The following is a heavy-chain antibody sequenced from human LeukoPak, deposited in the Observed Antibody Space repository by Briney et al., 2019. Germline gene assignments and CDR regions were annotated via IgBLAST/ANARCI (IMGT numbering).Heavy chain of an antibody. CDR3: AKKGLREYQLPSSIAANDAFDI. CDR1: GFTFSSYA. V-gene: IGHV3-23*01. D-gene: IGHD6-6*01. Sequence: GGSLRLSCAASGFTFSSYAMNWVRQAPGKGLEWVSAITGSGTSTYYADSLKGRFTISRDNSKNTLYLQMNSLRAEDTAVYYCAKKGLREYQLPSSIAANDAFDIWGQGTMVTVSS. CDR2: ITGSGTST. J-gene: IGHJ3*02.